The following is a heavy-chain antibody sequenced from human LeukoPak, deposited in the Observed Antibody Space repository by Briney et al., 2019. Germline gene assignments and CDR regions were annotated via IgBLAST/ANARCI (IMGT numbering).Heavy chain of an antibody. CDR1: GYTFTSYG. CDR2: ISACSGNT. D-gene: IGHD2-15*01. CDR3: ARVGYCSGGSCYH. V-gene: IGHV1-18*01. Sequence: ASVKVSCKASGYTFTSYGITWVRQAPGQGLEWMGWISACSGNTNYAQKFQGRVTMTRNTSISTAYMELSSLRSEDTAVYYCARVGYCSGGSCYHWGQGTLVTVSS. J-gene: IGHJ5*02.